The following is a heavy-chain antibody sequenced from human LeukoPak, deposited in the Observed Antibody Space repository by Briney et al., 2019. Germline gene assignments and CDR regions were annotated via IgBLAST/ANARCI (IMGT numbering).Heavy chain of an antibody. J-gene: IGHJ4*02. CDR3: ARHQLADY. Sequence: PGGSLRLSCAASGFTFSDYYMSWIRQAPGKGLGWVSYISETGSNIYCTDSVKGRFTTSRDNAKNSVYLQMNSLRAEDTAVYYCARHQLADYWGQGALVTVSS. V-gene: IGHV3-11*01. D-gene: IGHD5-24*01. CDR1: GFTFSDYY. CDR2: ISETGSNI.